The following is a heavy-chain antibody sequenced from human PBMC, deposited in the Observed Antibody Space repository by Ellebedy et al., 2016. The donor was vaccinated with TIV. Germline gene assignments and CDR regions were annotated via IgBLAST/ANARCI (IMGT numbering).Heavy chain of an antibody. J-gene: IGHJ3*02. CDR2: INQDGRTT. CDR3: ATDKVCFTFDI. CDR1: GFTFSSSW. V-gene: IGHV3-7*01. Sequence: GESLKISCAASGFTFSSSWMTWVRQAPGQGLEWVANINQDGRTTNYMDSVKVRFTTSRDNAKNSLYLQLNSLRVDDTAMYYCATDKVCFTFDIWGRGTMVTVSS.